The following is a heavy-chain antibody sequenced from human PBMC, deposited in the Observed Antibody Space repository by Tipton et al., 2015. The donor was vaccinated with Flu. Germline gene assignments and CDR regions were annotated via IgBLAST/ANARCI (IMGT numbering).Heavy chain of an antibody. CDR2: IYYSGST. CDR3: ARFGPSYYYYYMDV. V-gene: IGHV4-61*01. Sequence: GLVKPSETLSLTCTVSGGSISSSSYYWSWIRQPPGKGLEWIGYIYYSGSTNYNPSLKSRVTISVDTSKDQFSLKLSSVTAADTAVYYCARFGPSYYYYYMDVWGKGTTVTVSS. CDR1: GGSISSSSYY. J-gene: IGHJ6*03. D-gene: IGHD3-16*01.